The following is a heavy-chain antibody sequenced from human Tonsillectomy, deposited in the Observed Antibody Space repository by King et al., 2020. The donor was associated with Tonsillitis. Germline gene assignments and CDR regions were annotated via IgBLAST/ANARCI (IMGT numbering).Heavy chain of an antibody. CDR3: ARDFGSDYYGSPDFDY. D-gene: IGHD3-10*01. V-gene: IGHV3-21*01. Sequence: VQLVESGGGLVKPGGSLRLSCAASGFSFSNYSMNWVRQAPGKGLEWVSSIGGSSSYIYYADSVKGRFTIFRDNAKNSLYLQMNSLRAEDTAVYYCARDFGSDYYGSPDFDYWGQGTQVTVSS. CDR1: GFSFSNYS. J-gene: IGHJ4*02. CDR2: IGGSSSYI.